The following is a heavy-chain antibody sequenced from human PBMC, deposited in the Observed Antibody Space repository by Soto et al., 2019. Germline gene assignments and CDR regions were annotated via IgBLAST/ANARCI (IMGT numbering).Heavy chain of an antibody. CDR1: GYTFTSYA. CDR3: ARQHPSSIAVASDY. CDR2: INAGNGNT. D-gene: IGHD6-19*01. V-gene: IGHV1-3*01. J-gene: IGHJ4*02. Sequence: VASVKVSCKASGYTFTSYAMHWLRQAPGQRLEWMGWINAGNGNTKYSQKFQGRVTITRDTSASTAYMELSSLRSEDTAVYYCARQHPSSIAVASDYWGQGTLVTVSS.